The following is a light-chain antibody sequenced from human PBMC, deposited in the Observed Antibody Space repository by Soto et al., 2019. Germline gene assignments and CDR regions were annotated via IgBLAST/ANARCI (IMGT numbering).Light chain of an antibody. V-gene: IGLV2-14*01. Sequence: QSALTQPASVSGSPGQSITISCTGTSSDVGGYNYVSWYQQHPGKAPKLMIYDVSNRPSGVSNRFAGSTSGNTASLTISGLQAEDEADYYFSSYTSSSTLVCGGGTKLTVL. CDR2: DVS. CDR3: SSYTSSSTLV. J-gene: IGLJ2*01. CDR1: SSDVGGYNY.